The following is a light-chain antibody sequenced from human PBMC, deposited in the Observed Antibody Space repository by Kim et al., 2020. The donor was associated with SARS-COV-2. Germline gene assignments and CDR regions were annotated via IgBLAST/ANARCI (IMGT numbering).Light chain of an antibody. V-gene: IGKV1-6*01. J-gene: IGKJ1*01. CDR3: LQDYTYPWT. CDR1: QGSRNY. Sequence: ASIGDSVTITSRPSQGSRNYLSWYQQHPRPAPKVLVYAASSLQPGVPSRFSGSGSDTDFTLTISSLQPEDAATYYCLQDYTYPWTFGQGTKVDIK. CDR2: AAS.